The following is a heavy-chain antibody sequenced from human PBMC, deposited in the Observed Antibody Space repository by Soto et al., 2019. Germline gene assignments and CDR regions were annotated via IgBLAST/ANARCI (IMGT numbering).Heavy chain of an antibody. CDR3: ARSQGSSTSLEIYYYYYYGMAV. D-gene: IGHD2-2*01. Sequence: QVQLVQSGAEVKKPGSSVKVSCKASGGTFSSYAISWVRQAPGQGLEWMGGIIPISGTANYAQKFQGRVTITADESTITAYMELRSLRSEDTAVYYCARSQGSSTSLEIYYYYYYGMAVWGQGTTVTVYS. CDR1: GGTFSSYA. V-gene: IGHV1-69*01. CDR2: IIPISGTA. J-gene: IGHJ6*02.